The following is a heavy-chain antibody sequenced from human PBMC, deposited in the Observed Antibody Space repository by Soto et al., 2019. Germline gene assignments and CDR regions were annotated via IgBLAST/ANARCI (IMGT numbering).Heavy chain of an antibody. J-gene: IGHJ4*02. CDR2: ISFDGSDL. Sequence: GRSLRRSCVRAGFSFSSFGMDWVRQAPGNGLEWVAGISFDGSDLSYRDSVNGRFTIATDKSKNTLYLQTNSLRPEDTAVYYCAKESLDYYDSGSFYSRAFDFWGRGNRVTVSS. CDR3: AKESLDYYDSGSFYSRAFDF. D-gene: IGHD3-10*01. V-gene: IGHV3-30*18. CDR1: GFSFSSFG.